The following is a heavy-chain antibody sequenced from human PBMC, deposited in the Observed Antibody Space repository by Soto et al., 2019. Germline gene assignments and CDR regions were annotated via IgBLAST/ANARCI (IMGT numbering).Heavy chain of an antibody. CDR2: IKQDGSEK. V-gene: IGHV3-7*03. D-gene: IGHD3-10*01. CDR3: TTDQVRAYYYGSGSYSLFDY. Sequence: GGSLRLSCAASGFTFSSYWMSWVRQAPGKGLEWVANIKQDGSEKYYVDSVKGRFTISRDNAKNSLYLQMNSLRAEDTAVYYCTTDQVRAYYYGSGSYSLFDYWGQGTLVTVSS. CDR1: GFTFSSYW. J-gene: IGHJ4*02.